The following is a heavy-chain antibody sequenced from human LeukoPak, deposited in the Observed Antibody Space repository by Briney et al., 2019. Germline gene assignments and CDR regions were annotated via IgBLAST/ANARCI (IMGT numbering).Heavy chain of an antibody. Sequence: SETLSLTCAVYGGSFSGYYWSWIRQPPGKGLEWIGEINHSGSINYNPSLKSRVTISVDTSRNQFSLKLSSVTAADTAVYYCARSVAGTFDYWGQGTLVTVSS. CDR2: INHSGSI. CDR3: ARSVAGTFDY. J-gene: IGHJ4*02. V-gene: IGHV4-34*01. CDR1: GGSFSGYY. D-gene: IGHD6-19*01.